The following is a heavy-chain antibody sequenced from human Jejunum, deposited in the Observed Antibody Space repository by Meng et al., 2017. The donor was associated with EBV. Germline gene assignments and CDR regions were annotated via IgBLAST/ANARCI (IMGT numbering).Heavy chain of an antibody. J-gene: IGHJ4*02. V-gene: IGHV4-39*07. CDR2: ISYSERP. D-gene: IGHD3-16*02. CDR3: ATDTPSERSCRFHY. CDR1: GGPISISTYC. Sequence: QSQLEESGLGLGTPSETLPLPCSVSGGPISISTYCWGWIRQPPGKRLEWIGSISYSERPYYNPSLKSRVTLSVDTSKNQFSLKLSSVTAADTAVYYCATDTPSERSCRFHYWGQGTLVTVSS.